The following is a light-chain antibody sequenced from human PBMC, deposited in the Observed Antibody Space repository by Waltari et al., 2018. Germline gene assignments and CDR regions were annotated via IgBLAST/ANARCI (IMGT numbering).Light chain of an antibody. CDR1: QTISTW. V-gene: IGKV1-5*03. CDR2: KAT. Sequence: DIQMTQSPYTLSASVGDSVTVTCRASQTISTWLAWYQQKPGKAPKLIIYKATNLESGVPSRFSGSGSGTEFTLSISSLQPDDFATYYCQHYDTYSWAFGQGTKVEIK. CDR3: QHYDTYSWA. J-gene: IGKJ1*01.